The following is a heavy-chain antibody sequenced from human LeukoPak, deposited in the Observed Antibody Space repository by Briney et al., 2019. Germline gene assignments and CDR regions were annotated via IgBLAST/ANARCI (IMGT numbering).Heavy chain of an antibody. CDR3: AAAMRYYYYGMDV. D-gene: IGHD2-2*01. V-gene: IGHV3-7*03. CDR2: IYQDGGEK. J-gene: IGHJ6*02. CDR1: GFTFSSHR. Sequence: GGSLRLSCAVSGFTFSSHRMSWVRQAPGKGLEWVANIYQDGGEKHYVDSVRGRFNISRDNSKNTLYLQMNSLRAEDTAVYYCAAAMRYYYYGMDVWGQGTTVTVSS.